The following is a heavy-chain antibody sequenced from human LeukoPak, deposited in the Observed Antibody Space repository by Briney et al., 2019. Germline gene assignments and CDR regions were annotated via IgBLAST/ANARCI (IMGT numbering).Heavy chain of an antibody. CDR1: GFTFNDYW. V-gene: IGHV3-7*01. D-gene: IGHD6-6*01. CDR3: ARGAFDYISSSGEWMGDY. Sequence: GGSLRLSCAASGFTFNDYWMTWFRQAPGKGLEWVANIKQDGSRRYYVDSVKGRFTISRDNAKNSLYLQMDNLRAEDTAVYYCARGAFDYISSSGEWMGDYWGQGTLVTVSS. J-gene: IGHJ4*02. CDR2: IKQDGSRR.